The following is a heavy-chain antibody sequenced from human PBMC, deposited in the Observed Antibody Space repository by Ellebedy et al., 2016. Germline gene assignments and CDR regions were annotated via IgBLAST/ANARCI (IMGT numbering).Heavy chain of an antibody. CDR2: ISADGSDI. CDR1: GFDFEDYA. CDR3: AKAYHYYGSSPLAD. J-gene: IGHJ4*02. D-gene: IGHD6-13*01. V-gene: IGHV3-43*02. Sequence: GESLKISCAASGFDFEDYAMHWLRHSPGRGLEWVSQISADGSDIMYADSVKGRFITSRDNLKNSVSLQMKNLKSEDTAFYFCAKAYHYYGSSPLADWGPGTPVTVSS.